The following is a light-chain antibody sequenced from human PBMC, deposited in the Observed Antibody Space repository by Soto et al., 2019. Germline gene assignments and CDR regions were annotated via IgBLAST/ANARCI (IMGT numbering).Light chain of an antibody. J-gene: IGLJ3*02. CDR1: TSNIGSYT. CDR3: AAWDDGLNGWV. Sequence: QSVLTQTPSASGTPGQRVTVSCSGSTSNIGSYTVNWFQQLPGTAPKLLIYSNYHRPSGVPDRFSGSKSGTSASLAISGLQSEDEAHYYCAAWDDGLNGWVFGGGTKLPVL. V-gene: IGLV1-44*01. CDR2: SNY.